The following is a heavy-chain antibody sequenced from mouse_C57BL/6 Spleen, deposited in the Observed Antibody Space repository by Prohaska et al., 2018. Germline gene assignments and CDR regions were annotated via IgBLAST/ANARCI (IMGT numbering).Heavy chain of an antibody. V-gene: IGHV9-3*01. D-gene: IGHD1-1*01. J-gene: IGHJ2*01. CDR2: INTYSGVP. CDR3: ARLTTVVDPDC. CDR1: GYTFTTYG. Sequence: QIQLVQSGPELKKPGETVKISCKASGYTFTTYGMSWVKQAPGKGLKWMGWINTYSGVPTYADDFKGRFAFSLETSASTAYLQINKLKNEDTATYFGARLTTVVDPDCWGQGTTLTVSS.